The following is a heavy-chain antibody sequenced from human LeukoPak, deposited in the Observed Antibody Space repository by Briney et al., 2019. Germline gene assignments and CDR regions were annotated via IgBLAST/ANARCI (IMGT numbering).Heavy chain of an antibody. CDR1: GGSISSYY. J-gene: IGHJ5*02. CDR3: ATIHYYDTWFDP. Sequence: SETLSLTCTVSGGSISSYYWSWIRQPPGKGLEWIGYIYYSGSTNYNPSLKSRVTISVDTSKNQFSLKLSSVTAADTAVYYCATIHYYDTWFDPWGQGTLVTVSS. CDR2: IYYSGST. D-gene: IGHD3-22*01. V-gene: IGHV4-59*01.